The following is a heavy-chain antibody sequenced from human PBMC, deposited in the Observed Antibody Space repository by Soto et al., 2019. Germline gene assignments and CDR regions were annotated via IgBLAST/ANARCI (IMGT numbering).Heavy chain of an antibody. CDR3: AKLAPRIAYCGGDCYRY. Sequence: PGGSLRLSCAASGFTFSNYRMHWVRQAPGKGLVWVSSINSDGSTNHADSEKGRFTISRDNANNTLYLQMNSLRVEDTAVYYCAKLAPRIAYCGGDCYRYWGQGTLVTFSS. CDR1: GFTFSNYR. CDR2: INSDGST. D-gene: IGHD2-21*02. J-gene: IGHJ4*02. V-gene: IGHV3-74*01.